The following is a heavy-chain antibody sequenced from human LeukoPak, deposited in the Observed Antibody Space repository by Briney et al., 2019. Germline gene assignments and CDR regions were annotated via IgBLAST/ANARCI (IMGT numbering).Heavy chain of an antibody. D-gene: IGHD4-17*01. Sequence: RGESLKISCKASRYSSASYWIALVRQMPGKGLEWMGIIYPGDSDIIYSPSFQGQVTISADKSISTAYLQWSSLKASDTAMYYCASDDYGDYVLWGQGTLVTVSS. J-gene: IGHJ4*02. V-gene: IGHV5-51*01. CDR1: RYSSASYW. CDR3: ASDDYGDYVL. CDR2: IYPGDSDI.